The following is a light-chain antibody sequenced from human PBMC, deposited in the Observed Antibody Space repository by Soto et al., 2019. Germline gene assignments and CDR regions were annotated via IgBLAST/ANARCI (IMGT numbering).Light chain of an antibody. V-gene: IGKV1-39*01. CDR3: QQYGSPIN. CDR1: QSISSY. CDR2: AAS. J-gene: IGKJ5*01. Sequence: DIQMTQSPSSLSASVLYRVTITFRASQSISSYLNWYQQKPGKAPKLLIYAASSLQSGVPSRFSGSGSGTDFTLTISSLQPEDFAVYYCQQYGSPINFGQGTRLEIK.